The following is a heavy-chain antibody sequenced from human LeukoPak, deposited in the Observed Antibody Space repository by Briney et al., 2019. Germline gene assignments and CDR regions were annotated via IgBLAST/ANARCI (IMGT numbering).Heavy chain of an antibody. CDR2: IYHSGST. Sequence: PSETLSLTCAVSGGSISSSNWWSWVGQPPGKGLEWIGEIYHSGSTNYNPSPKSRAPISVDKSKNQFSLKLSSVTAADTAVYHCARKYYDFWSGYSGGYYYYYMDVWGKGTTVTVSS. D-gene: IGHD3-3*01. CDR1: GGSISSSNW. CDR3: ARKYYDFWSGYSGGYYYYYMDV. V-gene: IGHV4-4*02. J-gene: IGHJ6*03.